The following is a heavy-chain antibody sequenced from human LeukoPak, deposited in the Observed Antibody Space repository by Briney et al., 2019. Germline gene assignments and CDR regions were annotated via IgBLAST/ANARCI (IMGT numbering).Heavy chain of an antibody. CDR2: ISGSGGST. CDR3: AKAGGGFRVVAAGKAVYNWFDP. V-gene: IGHV3-23*01. J-gene: IGHJ5*02. Sequence: PGGSLRLSCAASGFTFSSYAMSWVRQAPGKGLEWVSAISGSGGSTYYADSVKGRFTISRDNSKNTLYLQMNSLRAEDTAVYCCAKAGGGFRVVAAGKAVYNWFDPWGQGTLVTVSS. CDR1: GFTFSSYA. D-gene: IGHD6-13*01.